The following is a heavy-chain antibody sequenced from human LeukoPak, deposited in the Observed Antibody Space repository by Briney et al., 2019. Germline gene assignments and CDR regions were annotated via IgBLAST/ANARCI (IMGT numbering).Heavy chain of an antibody. CDR1: GYTFTGYF. J-gene: IGHJ4*02. Sequence: GASVKVSFKASGYTFTGYFMHWVRQAPGQGLDWMGWINPNTGGTKYAQKFQGRVTMTRDTSIGTAYMELSTVTSDDTAVYFCARVHATGYFSLDLGYWGQGTLVTVSS. V-gene: IGHV1-2*02. D-gene: IGHD3-9*01. CDR2: INPNTGGT. CDR3: ARVHATGYFSLDLGY.